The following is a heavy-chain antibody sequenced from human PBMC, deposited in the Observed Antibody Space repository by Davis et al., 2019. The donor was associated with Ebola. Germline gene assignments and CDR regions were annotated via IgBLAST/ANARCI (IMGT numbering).Heavy chain of an antibody. D-gene: IGHD3-16*01. CDR1: GGSISSGGYY. J-gene: IGHJ5*02. CDR2: IHHSGTT. CDR3: ARDSYPPYEDYWFDP. V-gene: IGHV4-39*07. Sequence: MPSETLSLTCTVSGGSISSGGYYWSWIRQPPGKGLEWIGEIHHSGTTNYNPSLKCRVTISVDKSKNQFSLNLSSVTAADTAVYYCARDSYPPYEDYWFDPWGQGTLVTVSS.